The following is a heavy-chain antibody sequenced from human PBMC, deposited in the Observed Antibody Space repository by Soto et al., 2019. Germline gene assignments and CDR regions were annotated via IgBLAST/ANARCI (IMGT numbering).Heavy chain of an antibody. D-gene: IGHD4-17*01. Sequence: EVQLVESGGGLVKPGGSLRLSCAASGFTFSSYSMNWVRQAPGKGLEWVSSISSSSSYIYYADSVKGRFTISRDNAKNSLYLQMNSLRAADTAVYYCARGWSGKGTAVLRWLIAHWGQGTLVTVSS. CDR2: ISSSSSYI. J-gene: IGHJ4*02. V-gene: IGHV3-21*01. CDR1: GFTFSSYS. CDR3: ARGWSGKGTAVLRWLIAH.